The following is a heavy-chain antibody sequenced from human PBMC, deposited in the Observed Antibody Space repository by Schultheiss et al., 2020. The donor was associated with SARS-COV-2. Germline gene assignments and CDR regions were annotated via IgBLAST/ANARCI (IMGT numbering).Heavy chain of an antibody. J-gene: IGHJ3*02. CDR3: ARHFQAGRAFDI. Sequence: GESLKISCTASGFTFSSYSMNWVRQAPGKGLEWMGIIYPGDSDTRYSPSFQGQVTISADKSISTAYLQWSSLKASDTAMYYCARHFQAGRAFDIWGQGTMVTVSS. CDR2: IYPGDSDT. V-gene: IGHV5-51*01. D-gene: IGHD3-10*01. CDR1: GFTFSSYS.